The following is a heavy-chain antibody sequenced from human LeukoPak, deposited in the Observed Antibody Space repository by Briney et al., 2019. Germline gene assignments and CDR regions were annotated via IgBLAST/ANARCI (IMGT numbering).Heavy chain of an antibody. CDR3: ARMTAAATWTFDI. Sequence: AAVKVSCKASGDTFIINDINWVRQGTGQGLEWMGWMNPNTGNTGYAQKLQGRVTMTRNISISPAYMELTDLRSEDTAVYYCARMTAAATWTFDIWGQGTTVTVSS. D-gene: IGHD2-15*01. J-gene: IGHJ3*02. CDR1: GDTFIIND. V-gene: IGHV1-8*02. CDR2: MNPNTGNT.